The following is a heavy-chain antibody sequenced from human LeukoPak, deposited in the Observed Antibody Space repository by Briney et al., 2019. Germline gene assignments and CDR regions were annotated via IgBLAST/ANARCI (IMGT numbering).Heavy chain of an antibody. CDR2: MNPNSGNT. V-gene: IGHV1-8*01. CDR1: GYTLTRYD. J-gene: IGHJ5*02. CDR3: ARGADYGSGANWFDP. D-gene: IGHD3-10*01. Sequence: ASVKVSCKASGYTLTRYDSNWVRQATGQGREWMGGMNPNSGNTGYAQEFEGRVTRTRNTSISTDYMELRSLRSEDTPVYYCARGADYGSGANWFDPWGQGTLVTVSS.